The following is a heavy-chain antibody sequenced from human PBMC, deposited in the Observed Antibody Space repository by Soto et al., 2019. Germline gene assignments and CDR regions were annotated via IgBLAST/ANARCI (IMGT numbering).Heavy chain of an antibody. J-gene: IGHJ3*02. CDR3: TTQKTEDIVVVVAAVDDAFDI. V-gene: IGHV3-15*01. CDR2: IKSKTDGGTT. CDR1: GFTFSNAW. Sequence: SGFTFSNAWMSWVRQAPGKGLEWVGRIKSKTDGGTTDYAAPVKGRFTISRDDSKNTLYLQMNSLKTEDTAVYYCTTQKTEDIVVVVAAVDDAFDIWGQGTMVTVSS. D-gene: IGHD2-15*01.